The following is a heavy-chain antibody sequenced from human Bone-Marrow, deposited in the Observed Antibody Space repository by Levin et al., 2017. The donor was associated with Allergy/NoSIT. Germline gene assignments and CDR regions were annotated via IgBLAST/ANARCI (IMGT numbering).Heavy chain of an antibody. V-gene: IGHV4-30-4*01. J-gene: IGHJ4*02. Sequence: LRLSCTVSGGSISSGDYYWSWIRQPPGKGLEWIGYIYYSGNTYYNPSLKGRVIISVDTSKNQFSLKLSSVTAADTAVYYCARVVSGSWYNDYWGQGTLVIVSS. CDR1: GGSISSGDYY. CDR3: ARVVSGSWYNDY. D-gene: IGHD6-13*01. CDR2: IYYSGNT.